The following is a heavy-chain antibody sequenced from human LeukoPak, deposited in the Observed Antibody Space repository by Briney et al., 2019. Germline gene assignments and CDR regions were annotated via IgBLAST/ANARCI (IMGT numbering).Heavy chain of an antibody. CDR2: VYYSGST. CDR3: ARGQEMATNPSDY. CDR1: GASITSSGYY. V-gene: IGHV4-39*01. J-gene: IGHJ4*02. Sequence: SETLSLTCSVSGASITSSGYYWGWIRQPPGKGLEWIGSVYYSGSTYYNPSLKSRVTIDVDTSKNQFSLKLSSVTAADTAVYYCARGQEMATNPSDYWGQGTLVTVSS. D-gene: IGHD5-24*01.